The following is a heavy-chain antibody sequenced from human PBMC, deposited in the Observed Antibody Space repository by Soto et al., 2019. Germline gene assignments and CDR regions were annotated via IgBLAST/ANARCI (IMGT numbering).Heavy chain of an antibody. CDR3: ATAEVDY. CDR2: MNSDGRTT. V-gene: IGHV3-74*01. CDR1: GFNFGNNW. Sequence: EVQLVESGGGLVQPGGSLRLSCAASGFNFGNNWMHWVRQAPGKGLEWVSRMNSDGRTTNYADSVMGRFTVSRDNAKNTLYLQMNSLRAEDTAVYYCATAEVDYWGPGTLVTVSS. J-gene: IGHJ4*02.